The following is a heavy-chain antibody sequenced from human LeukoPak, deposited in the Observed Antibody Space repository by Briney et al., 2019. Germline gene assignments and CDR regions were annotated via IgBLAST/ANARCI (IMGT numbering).Heavy chain of an antibody. CDR1: GFTFSNYW. CDR2: IKQDGSET. V-gene: IGHV3-7*01. D-gene: IGHD6-13*01. CDR3: ARETFAATARGGDH. Sequence: GGSLRLSCAASGFTFSNYWMTWVRQAPRKGLEWVANIKQDGSETYYVDSVKGRFTTSRDNAKNSLFLQMNSLRADDTAVYYCARETFAATARGGDHWGQGTLVTVSS. J-gene: IGHJ4*02.